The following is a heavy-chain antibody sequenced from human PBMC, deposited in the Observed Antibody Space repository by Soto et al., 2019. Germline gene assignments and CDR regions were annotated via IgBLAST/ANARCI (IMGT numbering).Heavy chain of an antibody. J-gene: IGHJ4*02. V-gene: IGHV4-39*01. Sequence: QLQLQESGPGLVKPSETLSLTCTVSGDSITSSRYYWAWIRQPPGKGLEWIGSMYYSGSTYYNPFLKSRVTISVDTSKNQLSLNLTSVTAADTAVYYCARHQRRGYSYGYYFDYWGQGTLVTVSS. CDR2: MYYSGST. D-gene: IGHD5-18*01. CDR3: ARHQRRGYSYGYYFDY. CDR1: GDSITSSRYY.